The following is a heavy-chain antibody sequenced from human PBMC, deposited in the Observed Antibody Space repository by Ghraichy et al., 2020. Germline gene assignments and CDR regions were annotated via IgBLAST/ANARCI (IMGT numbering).Heavy chain of an antibody. CDR3: ARASRPRGGCSGGSCYPDY. D-gene: IGHD2-15*01. V-gene: IGHV4-59*01. CDR1: GGSINNYY. Sequence: SETLSLTCTVSGGSINNYYCNWIRQRPGKGLELIGFIYYSGSTNYNPTLKSRVTISIDASTYQFSLNLSSVTAADTAVYYCARASRPRGGCSGGSCYPDYWGQGTLVTVSS. CDR2: IYYSGST. J-gene: IGHJ4*02.